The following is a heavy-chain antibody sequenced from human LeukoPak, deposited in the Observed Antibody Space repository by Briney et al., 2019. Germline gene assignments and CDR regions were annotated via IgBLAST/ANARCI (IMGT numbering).Heavy chain of an antibody. V-gene: IGHV4-59*01. Sequence: PSETLSLTCTFSGGSISSYYWSWIRQPPGKGLEWIGYIYYSGSTNYNPSLKSRVTISVDTSKNQFSLKLSSVTAADTAVYYCARDSPDYDSSGYYSGYFDYWGQGTLVTVSS. CDR1: GGSISSYY. J-gene: IGHJ4*02. CDR3: ARDSPDYDSSGYYSGYFDY. D-gene: IGHD3-22*01. CDR2: IYYSGST.